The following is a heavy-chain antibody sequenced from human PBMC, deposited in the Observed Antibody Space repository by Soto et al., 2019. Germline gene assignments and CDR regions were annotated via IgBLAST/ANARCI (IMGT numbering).Heavy chain of an antibody. CDR3: ARASGANWFDP. CDR2: ISYDGSNK. D-gene: IGHD2-15*01. Sequence: PAGTLRLASWPSGFTFSRYAMHWLFQATCNGLEWVAVISYDGSNKYYADSVKGRFTISRDNSKNTLYLQMNSLRAEDTAVYYCARASGANWFDPWGQGTLVTVSS. J-gene: IGHJ5*02. CDR1: GFTFSRYA. V-gene: IGHV3-30-3*01.